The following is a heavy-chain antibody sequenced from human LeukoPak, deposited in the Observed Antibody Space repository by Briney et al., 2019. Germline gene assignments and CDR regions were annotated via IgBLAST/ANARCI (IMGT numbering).Heavy chain of an antibody. V-gene: IGHV3-30-3*01. CDR1: GFTFSSYA. Sequence: GSLRLSCAASGFTFSSYAMHWVRQAPGKGLEWVAVISYDGSNKYYADSVKGRFTISRDNSKNTLYLQMNSLRAEDTAVYYCARDFGVEWGQGTLVTVSS. J-gene: IGHJ4*02. CDR3: ARDFGVE. CDR2: ISYDGSNK. D-gene: IGHD3-10*01.